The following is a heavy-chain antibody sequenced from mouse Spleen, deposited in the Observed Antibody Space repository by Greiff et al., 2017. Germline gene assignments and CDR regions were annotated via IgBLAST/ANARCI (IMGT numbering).Heavy chain of an antibody. V-gene: IGHV5-17*01. J-gene: IGHJ3*01. Sequence: EVQLVQSGGGLVKPGGSLKLSCAASGFTFSDYGMHWVRQAPEQGLEWVAYISSGSSTIYYADTVKGRFTISRDNAKNTLFLQMTSLRSEDTAMYYCARKDYDYDVGWFAYWGQGTLVTVSA. CDR1: GFTFSDYG. CDR2: ISSGSSTI. CDR3: ARKDYDYDVGWFAY. D-gene: IGHD2-4*01.